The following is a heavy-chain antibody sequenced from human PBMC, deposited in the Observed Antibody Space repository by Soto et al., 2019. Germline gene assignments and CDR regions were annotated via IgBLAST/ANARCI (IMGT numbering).Heavy chain of an antibody. CDR3: AHSGGYDISGYYGFDY. D-gene: IGHD3-22*01. CDR2: IYWDDDK. CDR1: GFSLSTSGVG. V-gene: IGHV2-5*02. Sequence: QITLKESGPTLVKPTQTLTLTCTFSGFSLSTSGVGVGWIRQPPGKALEWLALIYWDDDKRYSPSLKSRLTITKDTSKNQVVLTMTNMDPVDTATYYCAHSGGYDISGYYGFDYWGQGTLVTVSS. J-gene: IGHJ4*02.